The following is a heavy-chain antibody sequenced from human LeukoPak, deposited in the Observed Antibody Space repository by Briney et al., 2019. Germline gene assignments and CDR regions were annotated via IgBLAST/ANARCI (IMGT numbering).Heavy chain of an antibody. CDR1: GFTFSSYS. CDR3: ARARGYSYGYYFDY. Sequence: PGVSLRLSCAASGFTFSSYSMNWVRQAPGKGLEWVSSISSSSSYIYYADSVKGRFTISRDNAKNSLYLQMNSLRAEDTAVYYCARARGYSYGYYFDYWGQGTLVTVSS. V-gene: IGHV3-21*01. D-gene: IGHD5-18*01. CDR2: ISSSSSYI. J-gene: IGHJ4*02.